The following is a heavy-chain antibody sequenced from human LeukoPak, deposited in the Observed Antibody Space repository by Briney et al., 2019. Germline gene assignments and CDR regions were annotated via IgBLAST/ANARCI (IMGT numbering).Heavy chain of an antibody. V-gene: IGHV3-66*01. CDR2: IYSGGST. CDR1: GFTVSSKD. Sequence: PGGSLRLSCAASGFTVSSKDMSWVRQAPGKRLEWVSVIYSGGSTYYADSVKGRFTISRDNSKNTLYLQMNSLRAEDTAVYYCASLYYHGMDVWGQGTTVTVSS. D-gene: IGHD2-2*02. J-gene: IGHJ6*02. CDR3: ASLYYHGMDV.